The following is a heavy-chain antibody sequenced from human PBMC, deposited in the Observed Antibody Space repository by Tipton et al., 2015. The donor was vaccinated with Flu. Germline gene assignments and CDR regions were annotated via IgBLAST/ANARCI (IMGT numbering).Heavy chain of an antibody. V-gene: IGHV3-48*03. CDR2: ISSNGNTR. Sequence: LSLTCAASGFSFRSFEMNWVRQAPGKGLEWLSYISSNGNTRFHADSVKGRFTISRDNAKDSLYLQMDSLRAEDTAIYYCARDADLFYWGQGTLVTVSS. J-gene: IGHJ4*02. D-gene: IGHD3-3*01. CDR1: GFSFRSFE. CDR3: ARDADLFY.